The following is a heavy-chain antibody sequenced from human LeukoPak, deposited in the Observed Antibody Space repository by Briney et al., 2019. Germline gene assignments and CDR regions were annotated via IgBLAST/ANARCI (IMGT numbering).Heavy chain of an antibody. J-gene: IGHJ4*02. Sequence: GGSLTLSCAASGFDFRNYGMHWVRQAPGKGLEWVAYTRDDGSKNWYGDSVKGRFTISRDNSKSTLYLQMNSLRGEDTAVYYCANGDCRGGRCSSGAYWGQGTLVTVSS. CDR2: TRDDGSKN. V-gene: IGHV3-30*02. CDR1: GFDFRNYG. D-gene: IGHD2-15*01. CDR3: ANGDCRGGRCSSGAY.